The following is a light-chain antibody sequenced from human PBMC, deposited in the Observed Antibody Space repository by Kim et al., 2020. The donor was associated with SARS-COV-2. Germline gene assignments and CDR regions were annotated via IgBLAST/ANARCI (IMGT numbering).Light chain of an antibody. J-gene: IGKJ2*03. CDR2: GAS. CDR1: EGMQSGY. V-gene: IGKV3-20*01. Sequence: LYPGKRATLSRRASEGMQSGYLGWYHQRPGPAPRLLIYGASSRATGIPDRCSGSGSGTDFTLTISRLEPEDYAVYYCKHYGSAPYSFGQGTKLEI. CDR3: KHYGSAPYS.